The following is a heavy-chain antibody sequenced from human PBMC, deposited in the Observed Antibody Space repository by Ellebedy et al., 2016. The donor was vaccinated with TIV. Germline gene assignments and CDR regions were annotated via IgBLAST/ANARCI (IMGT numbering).Heavy chain of an antibody. CDR3: VMSPQDPLKPPL. D-gene: IGHD1-14*01. J-gene: IGHJ4*02. CDR2: INRDGVV. V-gene: IGHV4-34*01. Sequence: MPSDTLSLTCVGLGGSFPDDYWNWVRQSPGKGLEWIGEINRDGVVNYNPSVASRVTIPADTSKNEISLRLSSVTAADTAVYYGVMSPQDPLKPPLWGQGTLVTVSS. CDR1: GGSFPDDY.